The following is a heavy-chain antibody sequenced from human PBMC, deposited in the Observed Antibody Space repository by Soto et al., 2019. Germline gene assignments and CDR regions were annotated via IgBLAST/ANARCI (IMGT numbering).Heavy chain of an antibody. Sequence: VQLVESGGGLVQPGGSLRLTCTASGFAFSSYWMNWVRQAPGKGLEWVASIEEDGNERYYVDSVKGRFTISRDNAMNSVYLQMNSLTDEDTAIYYCARAPQVTTFHYGMDVSDQGTTVTVSS. CDR2: IEEDGNER. CDR3: ARAPQVTTFHYGMDV. CDR1: GFAFSSYW. J-gene: IGHJ6*02. V-gene: IGHV3-7*05. D-gene: IGHD2-21*02.